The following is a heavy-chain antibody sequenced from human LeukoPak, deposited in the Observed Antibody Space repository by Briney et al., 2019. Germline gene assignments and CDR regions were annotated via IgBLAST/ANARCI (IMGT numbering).Heavy chain of an antibody. V-gene: IGHV3-33*06. J-gene: IGHJ4*02. CDR1: GFTFSHYG. CDR3: AKDAQRGFDYSNSLEY. Sequence: GSLRLSCAASGFTFSHYGMHWFRQPPGKGLEWVAVIWHYGSSNIYADSVKGRFTISRDTSMKTVYLQMNSLRAEDTALYYCAKDAQRGFDYSNSLEYWGQGVLVTVCS. CDR2: IWHYGSSN. D-gene: IGHD4-11*01.